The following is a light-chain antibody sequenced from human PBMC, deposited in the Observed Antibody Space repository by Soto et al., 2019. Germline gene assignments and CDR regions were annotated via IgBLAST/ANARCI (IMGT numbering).Light chain of an antibody. Sequence: SALTQSPSASGTPGQSVTISCSGSASTIGRNYVYWYQQLPGTAPKLLIYRNSQRPSGVPDRFSGSKSGTSASLAISGLRSEDEADYYCAAWDDNLSGLYVFGAGTKVTVL. V-gene: IGLV1-47*01. J-gene: IGLJ1*01. CDR3: AAWDDNLSGLYV. CDR1: ASTIGRNY. CDR2: RNS.